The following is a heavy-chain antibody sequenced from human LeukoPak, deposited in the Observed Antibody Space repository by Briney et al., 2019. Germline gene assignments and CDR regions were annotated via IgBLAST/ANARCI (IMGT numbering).Heavy chain of an antibody. CDR2: IYSGGST. CDR1: GFTVSSNY. J-gene: IGHJ6*02. Sequence: GVSLRLSCAASGFTVSSNYIRWVRQAPGKGLEWVSDIYSGGSTYYADSVKGRFTISRHNSKNTLYLQMNSLRAEDTAVYYCARDLGGSSRLGYYYGMDVWGQGTTVTVSS. V-gene: IGHV3-53*04. CDR3: ARDLGGSSRLGYYYGMDV. D-gene: IGHD6-13*01.